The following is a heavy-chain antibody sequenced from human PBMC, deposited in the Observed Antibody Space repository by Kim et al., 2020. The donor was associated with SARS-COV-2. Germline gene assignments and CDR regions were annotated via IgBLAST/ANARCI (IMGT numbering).Heavy chain of an antibody. CDR2: INHSGST. D-gene: IGHD3-10*01. CDR3: ARCYYYGSGSYYNDAFDI. Sequence: SETLSLTCAVYGGSFSGYYWSWIRQPPGKGLEWIGEINHSGSTNYNPSLKSRVTISVDTSKNQFSLKLSSVTAADTAVYYCARCYYYGSGSYYNDAFDIWGQGTMVTVSS. J-gene: IGHJ3*02. V-gene: IGHV4-34*01. CDR1: GGSFSGYY.